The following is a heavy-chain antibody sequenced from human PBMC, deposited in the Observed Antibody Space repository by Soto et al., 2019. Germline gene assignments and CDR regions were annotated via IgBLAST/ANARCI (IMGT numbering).Heavy chain of an antibody. V-gene: IGHV1-69*13. CDR1: GGTFSSYA. CDR2: IIPIFGTA. Sequence: VASVKVSCKASGGTFSSYAISWVRQAPGQGLEWMGGIIPIFGTANYAQKFQGRVTITADESTSTAYMELSSLRSEDTAVYYCARDRNYDYVWGSYRSGWFDSWGQGTRVTVSS. D-gene: IGHD3-16*02. J-gene: IGHJ5*01. CDR3: ARDRNYDYVWGSYRSGWFDS.